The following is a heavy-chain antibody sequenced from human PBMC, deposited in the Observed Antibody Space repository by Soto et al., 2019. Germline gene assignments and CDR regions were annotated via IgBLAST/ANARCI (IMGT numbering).Heavy chain of an antibody. J-gene: IGHJ4*02. D-gene: IGHD3-10*01. V-gene: IGHV3-15*01. CDR2: YITNSGSYT. Sequence: PWGSLRLSCEASGFTFSDYYMSWIRQAPGKGLEWVSYITNSGSYTDYAAPVKGRFTISRDDSKNTLYLQMNSLKTEDTAVYYCTTDLVVIRGVIILPFDYWGQGTLVTVSS. CDR3: TTDLVVIRGVIILPFDY. CDR1: GFTFSDYY.